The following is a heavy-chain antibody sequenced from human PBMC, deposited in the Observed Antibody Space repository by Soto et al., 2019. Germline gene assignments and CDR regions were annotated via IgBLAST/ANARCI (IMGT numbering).Heavy chain of an antibody. D-gene: IGHD3-22*01. CDR1: GFTFSSYA. Sequence: SGGSLRLSCAASGFTFSSYAMSWVRQAPGKGLEWVSAISGSGGSTYYADSVKGRFTISRDNSKNTLYLQMNSLRAEDTAVYYCAKGPHITMIVVDAAFDIWGQGTMVTVSS. CDR3: AKGPHITMIVVDAAFDI. CDR2: ISGSGGST. J-gene: IGHJ3*02. V-gene: IGHV3-23*01.